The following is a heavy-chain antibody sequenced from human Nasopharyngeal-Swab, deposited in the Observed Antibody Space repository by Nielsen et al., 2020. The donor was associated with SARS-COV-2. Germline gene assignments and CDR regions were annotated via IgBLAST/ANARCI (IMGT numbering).Heavy chain of an antibody. D-gene: IGHD1-1*01. V-gene: IGHV3-48*01. Sequence: GESLKISCAASGFTFSSYSMNWVRQAPGKGLEWVSYISSSSSTIYYTDSVKGRFIISRGSSKTTLFLQMNRLRAEDTAIYYCARFSTTWYNSAFDSWGQGTLVTVSS. CDR1: GFTFSSYS. CDR3: ARFSTTWYNSAFDS. CDR2: ISSSSSTI. J-gene: IGHJ4*02.